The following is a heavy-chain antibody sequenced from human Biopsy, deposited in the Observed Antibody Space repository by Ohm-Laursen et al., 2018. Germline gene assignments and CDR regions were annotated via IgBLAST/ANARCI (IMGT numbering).Heavy chain of an antibody. CDR3: ATKLTGYFHH. CDR2: NIPILGTG. CDR1: GGTFSNYG. D-gene: IGHD3-9*01. V-gene: IGHV1-69*06. J-gene: IGHJ1*01. Sequence: ALVKVSCKAPGGTFSNYGVNWVRQAPGQGLEWLGGNIPILGTGNYAQKFQDRVTVAADTSTSTATMELRSLRSDDTAMYYCATKLTGYFHHWGQGTLAIVSS.